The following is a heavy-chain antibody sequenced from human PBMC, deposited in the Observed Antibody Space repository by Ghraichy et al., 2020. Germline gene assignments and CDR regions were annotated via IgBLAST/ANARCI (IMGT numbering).Heavy chain of an antibody. CDR1: DGSFSGHY. V-gene: IGHV4-34*01. CDR2: INHSGST. Sequence: SQTRSLTCAVYDGSFSGHYWSWIRLPPGKGLEWIGEINHSGSTKNNPSLKSRVTISVDTSKNQFSLKLNSVTAADTAIYYCARAVVAATPYFDYWGLGTLVTVSS. D-gene: IGHD2-15*01. CDR3: ARAVVAATPYFDY. J-gene: IGHJ4*02.